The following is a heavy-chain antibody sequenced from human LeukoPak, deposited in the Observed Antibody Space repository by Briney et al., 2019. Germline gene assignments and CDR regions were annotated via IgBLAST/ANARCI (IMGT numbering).Heavy chain of an antibody. D-gene: IGHD2-15*01. Sequence: AGGSLRLSCAASGFTFSSYGMHWVRQAPGKGLEWVAVIWYDGSNKYYADSVKGRFTISRDNSKNTLYLQMNSLRAEDTAVYYCARDGVAAKVLIAFDIWGQGTMVTVSS. J-gene: IGHJ3*02. V-gene: IGHV3-33*01. CDR1: GFTFSSYG. CDR2: IWYDGSNK. CDR3: ARDGVAAKVLIAFDI.